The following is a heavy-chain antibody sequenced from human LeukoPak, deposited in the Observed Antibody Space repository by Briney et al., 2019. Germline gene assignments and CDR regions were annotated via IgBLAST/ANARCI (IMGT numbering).Heavy chain of an antibody. Sequence: NRGESLKISCKGSGYSFTSYWIGWVRQMPGKGLEWMGIIYPGDSDTRYSPSFQGQVTISADKSISTAYLQWSSLKASDTAMYYCARQPGLRGYSYGYLDYWGQGTLVTVSS. J-gene: IGHJ4*02. D-gene: IGHD5-18*01. CDR2: IYPGDSDT. V-gene: IGHV5-51*01. CDR1: GYSFTSYW. CDR3: ARQPGLRGYSYGYLDY.